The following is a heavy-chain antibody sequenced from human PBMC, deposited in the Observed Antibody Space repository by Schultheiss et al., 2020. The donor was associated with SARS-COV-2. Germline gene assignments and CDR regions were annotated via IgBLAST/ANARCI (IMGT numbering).Heavy chain of an antibody. D-gene: IGHD6-19*01. J-gene: IGHJ1*01. Sequence: GGSLRLSCADSGFTRSSYWMHWVRQAQGKGLEWVSGISWNCGSIGYADSVKGRFTIYRDNAKNSLYLQMNSLRAEDTAVYYCARELSSGWHVGYFQHWGQGTLVTVSS. CDR3: ARELSSGWHVGYFQH. V-gene: IGHV3-9*01. CDR1: GFTRSSYW. CDR2: ISWNCGSI.